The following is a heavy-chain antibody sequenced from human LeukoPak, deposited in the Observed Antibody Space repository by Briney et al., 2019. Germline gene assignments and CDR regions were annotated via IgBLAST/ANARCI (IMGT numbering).Heavy chain of an antibody. V-gene: IGHV3-23*01. Sequence: PGGSLRLSCAASGFTFSNYGMNWVRQAPGKGLEWVSTISGSGGSTYYADSVKGRFTISRDNSKNPIYLQMKSLRAEDTAIYYCAKKGGWGYHYMDVWGKGTTVTVSS. CDR3: AKKGGWGYHYMDV. D-gene: IGHD3-16*01. CDR2: ISGSGGST. CDR1: GFTFSNYG. J-gene: IGHJ6*03.